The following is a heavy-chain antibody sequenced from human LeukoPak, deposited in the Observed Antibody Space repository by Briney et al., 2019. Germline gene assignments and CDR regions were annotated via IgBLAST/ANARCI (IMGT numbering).Heavy chain of an antibody. CDR3: ARGGSAAAISDAFDI. D-gene: IGHD6-13*01. J-gene: IGHJ3*02. CDR2: IYHSGIT. Sequence: SETLSLTCVVSGGSISSYYWTWIRQPPGKGLEWIAYIYHSGITNYNPSLQSRVTISVDMSKNQFSLKLSSVTAADTAVYYCARGGSAAAISDAFDIWGQGTMVTVSS. CDR1: GGSISSYY. V-gene: IGHV4-59*08.